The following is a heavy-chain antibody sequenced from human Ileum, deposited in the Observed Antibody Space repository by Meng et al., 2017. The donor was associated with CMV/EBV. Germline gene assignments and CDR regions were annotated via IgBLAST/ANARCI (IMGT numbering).Heavy chain of an antibody. Sequence: SCKASGYTFTDYYIHWVRQAPGQGLERMGRIHPNSGGTNYEQRFQGRVTMTRDTSISTAYMELSSLISDDTAIYYCARGGGTAAGTAYWGQGTLVTVSS. D-gene: IGHD6-13*01. J-gene: IGHJ4*02. CDR1: GYTFTDYY. V-gene: IGHV1-2*06. CDR3: ARGGGTAAGTAY. CDR2: IHPNSGGT.